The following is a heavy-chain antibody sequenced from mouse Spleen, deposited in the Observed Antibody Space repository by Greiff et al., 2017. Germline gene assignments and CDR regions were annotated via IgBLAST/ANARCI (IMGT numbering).Heavy chain of an antibody. CDR2: INPGSGGT. CDR3: ARSDDYGGYFDY. CDR1: GYAFTNYL. V-gene: IGHV1-54*01. Sequence: QVQLQQSGAELVRPGTSVKVSCKASGYAFTNYLIEWVKQRPGQGLEWIGVINPGSGGTNYNEKFKGKATLTADKSSSTAYMQLSSLTSEDSAVYFCARSDDYGGYFDYWGQGTTLTVSS. J-gene: IGHJ2*01. D-gene: IGHD2-4*01.